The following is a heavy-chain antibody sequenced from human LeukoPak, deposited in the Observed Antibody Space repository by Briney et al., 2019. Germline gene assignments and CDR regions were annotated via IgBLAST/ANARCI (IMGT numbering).Heavy chain of an antibody. D-gene: IGHD5-18*01. CDR3: ARQMDTAMVNNYYYYGMDV. Sequence: GESLKISCQGSGYSFTSYWIGWVRQMPGKGLEWMGIIYPGDSDTRYSPSFQGQVTISADKSTSTAYLQWSSLKASDTAMYYCARQMDTAMVNNYYYYGMDVWGQGTTVTVSS. V-gene: IGHV5-51*01. J-gene: IGHJ6*02. CDR2: IYPGDSDT. CDR1: GYSFTSYW.